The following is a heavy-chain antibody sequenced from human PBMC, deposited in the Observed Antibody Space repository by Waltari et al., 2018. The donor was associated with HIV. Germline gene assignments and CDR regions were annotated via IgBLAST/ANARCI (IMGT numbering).Heavy chain of an antibody. CDR3: VRSTFMGVWPSDWFAP. D-gene: IGHD1-26*01. CDR1: AVSISGYS. V-gene: IGHV4-4*07. Sequence: QVQVQESGPGLVRPSAPLPLTCSAYAVSISGYSWSLIRQHGNKFIFLGRMYVGGRPDYRGSLKTRLTISMDTAKNQVSMTLKAVTGADTAIYYCVRSTFMGVWPSDWFAPWGPGTLVTVSS. CDR2: MYVGGRP. J-gene: IGHJ5*02.